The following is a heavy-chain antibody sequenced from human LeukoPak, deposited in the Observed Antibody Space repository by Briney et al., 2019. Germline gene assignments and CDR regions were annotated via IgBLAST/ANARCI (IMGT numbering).Heavy chain of an antibody. V-gene: IGHV4-4*07. D-gene: IGHD6-19*01. Sequence: SETLSLTCTVSGGSISSYYWSWIRQPAGKGLQYIGRIYTSGSTDYNPSLESRITMSVDTSKNQFSLRLSSVTAADTAVYYCARLDNPAVAAFDNWGQGTLVTVSS. CDR1: GGSISSYY. J-gene: IGHJ4*02. CDR2: IYTSGST. CDR3: ARLDNPAVAAFDN.